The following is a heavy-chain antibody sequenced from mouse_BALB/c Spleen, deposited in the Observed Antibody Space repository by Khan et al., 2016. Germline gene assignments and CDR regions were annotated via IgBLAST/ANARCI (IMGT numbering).Heavy chain of an antibody. CDR1: GFNIQDTY. J-gene: IGHJ2*01. CDR3: ARMYYGDY. Sequence: VQLQQPGAELVKPGASVKLSCTASGFNIQDTYMHWVRQRPEQGLEWIGRIDPPSDNTKYDPKFPGKATITADTSSNTAYLQLSSLTYEDTAVYYCARMYYGDYWGQGTTLTVSS. D-gene: IGHD1-1*01. V-gene: IGHV14-3*02. CDR2: IDPPSDNT.